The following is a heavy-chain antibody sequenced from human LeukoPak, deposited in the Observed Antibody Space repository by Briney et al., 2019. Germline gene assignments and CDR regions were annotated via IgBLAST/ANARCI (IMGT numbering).Heavy chain of an antibody. J-gene: IGHJ4*02. Sequence: GGSLRLSYAATDFIVSDSHMSWVRQAPGRGLEWVSVIFGADTTFYADSVKGRFTISRDNLQNTVNLQMNSLRDDDTAVYYCARGGEILDYWGQGTQVTVSS. D-gene: IGHD3-16*01. CDR3: ARGGEILDY. V-gene: IGHV3-53*01. CDR1: DFIVSDSH. CDR2: IFGADTT.